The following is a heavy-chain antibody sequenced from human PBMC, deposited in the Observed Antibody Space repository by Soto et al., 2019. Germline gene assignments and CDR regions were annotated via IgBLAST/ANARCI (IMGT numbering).Heavy chain of an antibody. D-gene: IGHD1-1*01. CDR2: ISYDGNNK. J-gene: IGHJ4*02. CDR1: GFTFSSYG. Sequence: QVQLVESGGGVVQPGRSLRLSCAASGFTFSSYGMHWVRQAPGKGLEWVAVISYDGNNKYYADSVKGRFTISRDNSKNTLYLQMNSLRAEDTAVYYCAKSVYNWNDGFFDYWGQGTWSPSPQ. V-gene: IGHV3-30*18. CDR3: AKSVYNWNDGFFDY.